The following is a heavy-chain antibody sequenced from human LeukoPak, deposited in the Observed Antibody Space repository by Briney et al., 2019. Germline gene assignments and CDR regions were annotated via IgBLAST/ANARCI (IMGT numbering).Heavy chain of an antibody. V-gene: IGHV3-21*01. Sequence: GGSLRLSCAASGFTFSSYVMKWVRQAPGKGLEWVSSISTSSSYIYYADSVKGRFTISRDNAKNSLYLQMNSLGAEDTAVYYCARATWDPNYYYYMDVWGKGTTVTISS. CDR1: GFTFSSYV. CDR2: ISTSSSYI. D-gene: IGHD1-26*01. J-gene: IGHJ6*03. CDR3: ARATWDPNYYYYMDV.